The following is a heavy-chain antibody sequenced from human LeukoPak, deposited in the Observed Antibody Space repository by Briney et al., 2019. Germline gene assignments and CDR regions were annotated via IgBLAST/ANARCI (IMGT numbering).Heavy chain of an antibody. V-gene: IGHV3-23*01. D-gene: IGHD5-12*01. Sequence: PGGSLRLSCAASGFTFSSYAMSWVRQAPGKGLEWVSAISGSGGSTYYADSVKGRFTISRGNSKNTLYLQMNSLRAEDTAVYYCAKLSITGYDYGAFDYWGQGTLVTVSS. J-gene: IGHJ4*02. CDR2: ISGSGGST. CDR1: GFTFSSYA. CDR3: AKLSITGYDYGAFDY.